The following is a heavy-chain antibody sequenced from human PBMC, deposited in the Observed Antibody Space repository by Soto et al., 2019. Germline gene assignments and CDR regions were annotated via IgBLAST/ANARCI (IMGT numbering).Heavy chain of an antibody. Sequence: QVQLVQSGAEVKKPGASVKVSCKASAYMFTTYGISWVRQAPGQGLEWMGWISAYNGNTKYAQKLQGRVTMNTDTSTRAAYMELRSLRSDNTAVYSCASERCSSTSCYKGQFYYYGLDAWGQGTTVTVSS. CDR3: ASERCSSTSCYKGQFYYYGLDA. CDR1: AYMFTTYG. V-gene: IGHV1-18*01. CDR2: ISAYNGNT. J-gene: IGHJ6*02. D-gene: IGHD2-2*02.